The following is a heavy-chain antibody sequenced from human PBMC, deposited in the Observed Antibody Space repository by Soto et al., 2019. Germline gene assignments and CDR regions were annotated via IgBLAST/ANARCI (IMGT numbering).Heavy chain of an antibody. CDR1: GFAVSSNY. J-gene: IGHJ6*02. CDR3: ARAKTRLTGTTRRYYYYYGMDV. CDR2: IYSGGST. Sequence: GGSLRLSCAASGFAVSSNYMSWVRQAPGKGLEWVSVIYSGGSTYYADSVKGRFTISRDNSKNTLYLQMNSLRAEDTAVYYCARAKTRLTGTTRRYYYYYGMDVWGQGTTVTVSS. V-gene: IGHV3-53*01. D-gene: IGHD1-20*01.